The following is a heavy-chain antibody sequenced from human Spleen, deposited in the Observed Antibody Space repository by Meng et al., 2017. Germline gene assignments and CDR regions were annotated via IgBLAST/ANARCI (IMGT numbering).Heavy chain of an antibody. CDR3: ARINRRSLTGFDP. CDR1: GGSISSGGYY. D-gene: IGHD2-8*02. CDR2: IYYSGST. Sequence: QVQLQESGPGLVKPSQTLSLTCTVSGGSISSGGYYWSWIRKHPGKGLEWIGYIYYSGSTYYNPSLKSRVTISVDTSKNQFSLKLSSVTAADTAVYYCARINRRSLTGFDPWGQGTLVTVSS. V-gene: IGHV4-31*03. J-gene: IGHJ5*02.